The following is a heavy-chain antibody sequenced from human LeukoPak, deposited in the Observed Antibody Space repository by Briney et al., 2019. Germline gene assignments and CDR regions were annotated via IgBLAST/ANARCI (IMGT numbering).Heavy chain of an antibody. V-gene: IGHV4-34*01. Sequence: SETLSLTCAVYGGSFSGYYWSWIRQPPGKGLEWIGEINHSGSTNYNPSLKSRVTISVDTSKNQFSLKLSSVTAADTAVYYCARHSTLRYFDWLLLGEYYFDYWGQGTLVTVSS. J-gene: IGHJ4*02. CDR1: GGSFSGYY. CDR2: INHSGST. D-gene: IGHD3-9*01. CDR3: ARHSTLRYFDWLLLGEYYFDY.